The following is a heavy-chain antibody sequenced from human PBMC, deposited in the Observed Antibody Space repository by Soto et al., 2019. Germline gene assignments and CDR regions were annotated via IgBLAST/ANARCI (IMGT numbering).Heavy chain of an antibody. CDR2: IYYSGST. CDR3: ARGHTYTDRLGWFDP. V-gene: IGHV4-31*03. J-gene: IGHJ5*02. Sequence: QVQLQESGPGLVKPSQTLSLTCTVSGGSISSGGYYWSWIRQHPGKGLEWIGYIYYSGSTYYNPSLKSRVTISGDTSKNQFSLKLSSVTAADTAVYYCARGHTYTDRLGWFDPWGQGTLVTVSS. CDR1: GGSISSGGYY. D-gene: IGHD3-10*01.